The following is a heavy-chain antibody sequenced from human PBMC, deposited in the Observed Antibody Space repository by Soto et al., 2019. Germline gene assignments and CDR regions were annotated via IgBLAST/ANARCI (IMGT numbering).Heavy chain of an antibody. CDR2: IVVGSGNT. Sequence: QMQLVQSGPEVKKPGTSVKVSCKASGFTFTSSAVQWVRQARGQRLEWIGWIVVGSGNTNYAQKFQERVTITRDMSTSTVYMELSSLRSEDTAVYYCATDWTYCDGDCHVDWGQGTLVSVSS. J-gene: IGHJ4*02. V-gene: IGHV1-58*01. CDR1: GFTFTSSA. CDR3: ATDWTYCDGDCHVD. D-gene: IGHD2-21*02.